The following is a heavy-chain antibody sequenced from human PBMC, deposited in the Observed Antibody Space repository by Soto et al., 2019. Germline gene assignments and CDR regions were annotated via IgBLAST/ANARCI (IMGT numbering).Heavy chain of an antibody. Sequence: SETLSLTCAVYGGSFSGYYWSWIRQPPGKGLEWIGEINHSGSTNYNPSLKSRVTISVDTSKNQFSLKLSSVTAADTAVYYCARGFSTYYYGSGSRNWFDPWGQGTLVTVSS. CDR2: INHSGST. D-gene: IGHD3-10*01. CDR1: GGSFSGYY. V-gene: IGHV4-34*01. CDR3: ARGFSTYYYGSGSRNWFDP. J-gene: IGHJ5*02.